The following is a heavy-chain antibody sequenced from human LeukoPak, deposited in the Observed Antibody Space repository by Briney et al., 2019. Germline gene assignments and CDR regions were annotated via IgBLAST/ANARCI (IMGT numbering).Heavy chain of an antibody. V-gene: IGHV3-48*01. D-gene: IGHD6-19*01. Sequence: PGGSLRLSCAASGFTFSSYSMNWVRQAPGKGLEWVSYISSSSSTIYYADSVKGRCTISRDNAKNSLYLQMNSLRAEDTAVYYCARVLYSSGWYGDHYWGQGTLVTVSS. J-gene: IGHJ4*02. CDR1: GFTFSSYS. CDR2: ISSSSSTI. CDR3: ARVLYSSGWYGDHY.